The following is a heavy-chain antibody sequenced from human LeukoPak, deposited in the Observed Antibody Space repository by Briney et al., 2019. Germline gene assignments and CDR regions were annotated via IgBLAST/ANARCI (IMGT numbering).Heavy chain of an antibody. CDR3: ARGRYCSSTSCYTHWFDP. CDR1: GGSISSSSYY. Sequence: SETLSLTCTVSGGSISSSSYYWGWIRQPPGKGLEWIGSIYYSGSTYYNPSLKSRVTISVDMSKNQFSLKLSSVTAADTAVYYCARGRYCSSTSCYTHWFDPWGQGTLVTVSS. V-gene: IGHV4-39*07. J-gene: IGHJ5*02. D-gene: IGHD2-2*02. CDR2: IYYSGST.